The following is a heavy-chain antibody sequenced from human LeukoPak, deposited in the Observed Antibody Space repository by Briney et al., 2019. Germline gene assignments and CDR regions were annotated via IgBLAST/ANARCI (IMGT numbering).Heavy chain of an antibody. CDR2: IIPIFGTA. CDR3: ARDREYSSSSLNY. Sequence: SVKVSCKASGGTFSSYAISWVRQAPGQGLEWMGGIIPIFGTANYAQKFQGRVTITADESTSTAYMELSSPRSEDTAVYYCARDREYSSSSLNYWGQGTLVTVSS. D-gene: IGHD6-6*01. J-gene: IGHJ4*02. CDR1: GGTFSSYA. V-gene: IGHV1-69*01.